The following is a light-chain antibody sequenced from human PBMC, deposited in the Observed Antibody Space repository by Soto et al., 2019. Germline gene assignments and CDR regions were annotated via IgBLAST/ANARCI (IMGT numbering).Light chain of an antibody. CDR3: TSYTTTTAHV. CDR1: SSDVGAYNY. CDR2: DVT. Sequence: QSALTQPASVSGSHGQSITIFCTGTSSDVGAYNYVSWYQQHPGKAPKVIIYDVTKRPSGVSDRFSGSKSGNTASLTISGLQAEDEADYYCTSYTTTTAHVFGGGTQLTVL. V-gene: IGLV2-14*03. J-gene: IGLJ2*01.